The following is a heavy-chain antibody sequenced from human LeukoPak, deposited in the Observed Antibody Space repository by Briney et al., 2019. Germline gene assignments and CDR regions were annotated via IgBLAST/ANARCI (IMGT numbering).Heavy chain of an antibody. D-gene: IGHD2-2*01. CDR3: ARDSPHCYGGDDAFDI. Sequence: SETLSLTCTVSGGSISSYYWSWIRQPPGKGLEWIGYIYYSGSTNYNPSLKSRVTISVHTSKNQFSLKLSSVTAADTAVYYCARDSPHCYGGDDAFDIWGQGTMVTVSS. J-gene: IGHJ3*02. CDR1: GGSISSYY. CDR2: IYYSGST. V-gene: IGHV4-59*01.